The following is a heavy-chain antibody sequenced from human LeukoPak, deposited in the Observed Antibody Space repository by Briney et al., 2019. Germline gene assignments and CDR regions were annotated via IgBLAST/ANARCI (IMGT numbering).Heavy chain of an antibody. V-gene: IGHV1-8*01. J-gene: IGHJ6*02. Sequence: ASVTVSCKASGYTFTSYDINWVRQATGQGLEWMGWMNPNSGNTGYAQKFQGRVTMTRNTSISTAYMELSSLRSEDTAVYYCARLAYCTNGVCYGDYYYYYGMDVWGQGTTVTVSS. CDR1: GYTFTSYD. CDR2: MNPNSGNT. CDR3: ARLAYCTNGVCYGDYYYYYGMDV. D-gene: IGHD2-8*01.